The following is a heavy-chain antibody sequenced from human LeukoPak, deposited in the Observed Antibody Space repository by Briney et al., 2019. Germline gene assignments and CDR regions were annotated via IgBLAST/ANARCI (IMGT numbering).Heavy chain of an antibody. CDR1: GGSFSGYY. CDR2: IYTSGST. Sequence: SETLSLTCAVYGGSFSGYYWSWIRQPPGKGLEWIGRIYTSGSTNYNPSLKSRVTMSVDTSKNQFSLKLSSVTAADTAVYYCARDNNYYGSGSYHDYWGQGTLVTVSS. J-gene: IGHJ4*02. D-gene: IGHD3-10*01. CDR3: ARDNNYYGSGSYHDY. V-gene: IGHV4-4*07.